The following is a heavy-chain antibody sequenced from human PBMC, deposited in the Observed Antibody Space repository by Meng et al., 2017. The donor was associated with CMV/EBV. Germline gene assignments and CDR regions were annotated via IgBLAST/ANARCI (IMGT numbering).Heavy chain of an antibody. D-gene: IGHD2-2*01. CDR2: INHSGST. CDR1: GGSFSGYY. Sequence: GGSFSGYYWRWIRQPPGKGLEWIGEINHSGSTNYNPSLKSRVTISVDTSKNQFSLKLSSVTAADTAVYYCARRVGRVVPAAIHWFDPWGQGTLVTVSS. J-gene: IGHJ5*02. V-gene: IGHV4-34*01. CDR3: ARRVGRVVPAAIHWFDP.